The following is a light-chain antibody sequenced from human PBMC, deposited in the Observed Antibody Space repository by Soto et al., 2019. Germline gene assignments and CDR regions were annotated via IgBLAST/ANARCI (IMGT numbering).Light chain of an antibody. CDR2: VAS. CDR1: QTINSY. CDR3: QQKYNMPLT. V-gene: IGKV1-39*01. J-gene: IGKJ3*01. Sequence: EIQMTQSPSSLSASIGDTVPITCRASQTINSYLNWYQQKPGQAPKLLIYVASSLQSGGPSWFSGRGSRTDFTLTISSLEPEDFGTYHCQQKYNMPLTFGPGNKVDIK.